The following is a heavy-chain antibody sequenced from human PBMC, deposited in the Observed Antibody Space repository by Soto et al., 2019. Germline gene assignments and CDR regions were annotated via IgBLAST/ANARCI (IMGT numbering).Heavy chain of an antibody. Sequence: GASVKVSCKASGYNFNIYGINCVRQAPGQGLELMGWLSAYDGKTTYAEKFQGRVTMTTDASTSTAYMELRCLRSDDTAVYYCARDPHKYWKIYGSDPWGQGTLVTVS. V-gene: IGHV1-18*01. CDR1: GYNFNIYG. CDR3: ARDPHKYWKIYGSDP. J-gene: IGHJ5*02. CDR2: LSAYDGKT. D-gene: IGHD3-10*01.